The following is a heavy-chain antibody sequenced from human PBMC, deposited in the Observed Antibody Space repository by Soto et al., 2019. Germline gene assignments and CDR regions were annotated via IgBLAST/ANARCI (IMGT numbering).Heavy chain of an antibody. CDR2: IKDRGSI. V-gene: IGHV4-34*01. D-gene: IGHD3-9*01. J-gene: IGHJ2*01. Sequence: QVQLQQWGAGPLRPLETLSLTCGVSGGSFSGYYWAWIRQSPGKGLEWIGEIKDRGSINYNPYLKSRVSISNDTSKNHYSLNLRSVTAADTAVDYCARNSHDILNGPPCVWYLDLWGRSTLVPVSS. CDR1: GGSFSGYY. CDR3: ARNSHDILNGPPCVWYLDL.